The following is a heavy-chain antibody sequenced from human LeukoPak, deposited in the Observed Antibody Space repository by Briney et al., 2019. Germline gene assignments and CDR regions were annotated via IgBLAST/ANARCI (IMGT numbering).Heavy chain of an antibody. CDR1: GFTFSSYG. CDR3: ARTYYYDSSGSSDDAFDI. Sequence: PGGSLRLSCAASGFTFSSYGMHWVRQAPGKGLEWVAFIRYDGSNKYYADSVKGRFTISRDNSKNTLYLQMNSLRAEDTAVYYCARTYYYDSSGSSDDAFDIWGQGTMVTVSS. J-gene: IGHJ3*02. V-gene: IGHV3-30*02. D-gene: IGHD3-22*01. CDR2: IRYDGSNK.